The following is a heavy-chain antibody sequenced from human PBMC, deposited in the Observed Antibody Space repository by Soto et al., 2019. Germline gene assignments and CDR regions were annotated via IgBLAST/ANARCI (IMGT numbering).Heavy chain of an antibody. CDR3: AHRGGDTGLIYYLDY. V-gene: IGHV2-5*02. CDR1: GFSLSTTGVG. J-gene: IGHJ4*02. Sequence: QITLKESGPTLVKPTQTLTLTCTFSGFSLSTTGVGVGWIRQPPGKALEWLALIYWDDDKRYSPSLKSRLTITNDTSKNQVVLTMTNMSPVDTATYYCAHRGGDTGLIYYLDYCGQGTLVTVSS. CDR2: IYWDDDK. D-gene: IGHD5-18*01.